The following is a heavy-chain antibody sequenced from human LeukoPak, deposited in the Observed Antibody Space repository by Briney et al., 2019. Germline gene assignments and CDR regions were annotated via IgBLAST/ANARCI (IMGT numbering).Heavy chain of an antibody. CDR2: IYYSGST. J-gene: IGHJ5*02. V-gene: IGHV4-39*07. D-gene: IGHD4-17*01. CDR1: GGSISSSSYY. Sequence: SETLSLTCTVSGGSISSSSYYWGWIRQPPGKGLEWIGSIYYSGSTYYNPSLKSRATISVDTSKNQFSLKLSSVTAADTAVYYCAREPPVYGDYVRGYWFDPWGQGTLVTVSS. CDR3: AREPPVYGDYVRGYWFDP.